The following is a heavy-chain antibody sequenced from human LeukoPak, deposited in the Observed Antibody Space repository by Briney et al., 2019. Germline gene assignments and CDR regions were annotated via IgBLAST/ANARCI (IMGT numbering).Heavy chain of an antibody. J-gene: IGHJ5*02. V-gene: IGHV1-69*13. Sequence: ASVKVSCKASGGTFSSYAISWVRQAPGQGLEWMGGIIPIFGTANYAQKFQGRVTITADESTSTAYMELSSLRSEDTAVYHCARVLDYGDLNWFDPWGQGTLVTVSS. CDR1: GGTFSSYA. CDR2: IIPIFGTA. D-gene: IGHD4-17*01. CDR3: ARVLDYGDLNWFDP.